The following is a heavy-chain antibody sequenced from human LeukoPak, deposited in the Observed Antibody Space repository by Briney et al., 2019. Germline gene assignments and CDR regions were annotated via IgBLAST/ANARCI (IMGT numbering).Heavy chain of an antibody. CDR3: ATYTHWVAGDV. CDR2: MNEDGSET. D-gene: IGHD3-16*01. V-gene: IGHV3-7*01. CDR1: GFSFRESW. Sequence: PGGSLRLSCAASGFSFRESWMSWVRQAPGKGLEWVANMNEDGSETDYVDSVKGRFTISRDNARKSLYLQMSSLRAEDTAVYYCATYTHWVAGDVWGQGTTVTVSS. J-gene: IGHJ6*02.